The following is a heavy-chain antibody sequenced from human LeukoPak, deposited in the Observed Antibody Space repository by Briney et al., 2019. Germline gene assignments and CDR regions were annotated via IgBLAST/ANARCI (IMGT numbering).Heavy chain of an antibody. Sequence: GGSLRLSCAASGCTFSSYSMNWVRQAPGKGLEWVSSISSSSSYIYYADSVKGRFTISRDNAKNSLYLQMNSLRAEDTAVYYRARDQVVVVSDAFDIRGQGTMVTISS. D-gene: IGHD3-22*01. CDR3: ARDQVVVVSDAFDI. CDR2: ISSSSSYI. J-gene: IGHJ3*02. V-gene: IGHV3-21*01. CDR1: GCTFSSYS.